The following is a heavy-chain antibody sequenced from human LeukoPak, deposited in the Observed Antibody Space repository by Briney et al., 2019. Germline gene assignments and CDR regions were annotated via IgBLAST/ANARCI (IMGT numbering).Heavy chain of an antibody. CDR1: GGSFSGYY. Sequence: SETLSLTCAVYGGSFSGYYWSWIRQPPGKGLEWIGEINHSGSTNYNPSLKSRVTISVDTSKNQFSLKLSSVTAADTAVYYCARANRYCSSTSCRPTPFDYWGQGTLVTVSS. J-gene: IGHJ4*02. CDR3: ARANRYCSSTSCRPTPFDY. V-gene: IGHV4-34*01. CDR2: INHSGST. D-gene: IGHD2-2*01.